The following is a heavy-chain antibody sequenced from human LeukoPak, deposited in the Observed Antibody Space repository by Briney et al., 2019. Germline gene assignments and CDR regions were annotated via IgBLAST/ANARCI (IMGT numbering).Heavy chain of an antibody. D-gene: IGHD6-19*01. CDR1: GYTFTGYY. Sequence: PQASVKVSCKASGYTFTGYYMHWVRQAPGQGLEWMGWINPNSGGTNYAQKFQGRVTMTRDTSISTAYMELSRLRSDDTAVYYCASTIAVAGTVSYYMDVWGKGTTVTVSS. CDR3: ASTIAVAGTVSYYMDV. V-gene: IGHV1-2*02. CDR2: INPNSGGT. J-gene: IGHJ6*03.